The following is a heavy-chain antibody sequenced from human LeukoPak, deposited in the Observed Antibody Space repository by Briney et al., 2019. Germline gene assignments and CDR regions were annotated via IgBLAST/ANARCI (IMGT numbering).Heavy chain of an antibody. CDR3: ARADSGSYYFDY. CDR1: GFTFSSYS. D-gene: IGHD1-26*01. J-gene: IGHJ4*02. V-gene: IGHV3-21*01. Sequence: GGSLRLSCAASGFTFSSYSMNWVRQAPGKGLEWVSSISSSSSYIYYADSVKGRFTISRDNAKNSLYLQMNSLRAEDTAVYYCARADSGSYYFDYWGQETLVTVSS. CDR2: ISSSSSYI.